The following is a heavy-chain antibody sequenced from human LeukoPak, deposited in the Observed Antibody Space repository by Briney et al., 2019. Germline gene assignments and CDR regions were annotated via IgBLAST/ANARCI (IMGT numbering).Heavy chain of an antibody. J-gene: IGHJ4*02. CDR3: AKDPQYYYDSSGYQEH. CDR1: GFTFSSYA. D-gene: IGHD3-22*01. V-gene: IGHV3-23*01. Sequence: GGSLRLSCAASGFTFSSYAMNWIRQAPGKGLEWFSALSGSGGNTYYADSVRGRFTISRDNSKNTLYLQMNSLRAEDTAVYYCAKDPQYYYDSSGYQEHWGQGTLVTVSS. CDR2: LSGSGGNT.